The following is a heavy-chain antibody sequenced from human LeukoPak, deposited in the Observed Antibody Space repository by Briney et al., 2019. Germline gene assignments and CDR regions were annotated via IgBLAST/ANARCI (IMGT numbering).Heavy chain of an antibody. J-gene: IGHJ4*02. D-gene: IGHD3-10*01. CDR1: GGSISSYY. CDR2: MYYSGST. CDR3: ARDYYGSGSYDY. V-gene: IGHV4-59*01. Sequence: SETLSLTCSVSGGSISSYYWSWIRQPPGKGLEWIGYMYYSGSTNYNPSLKSRVTMSVDTSKNQFSLKLNSVTAADTAVYYCARDYYGSGSYDYWGQGTLVTVSS.